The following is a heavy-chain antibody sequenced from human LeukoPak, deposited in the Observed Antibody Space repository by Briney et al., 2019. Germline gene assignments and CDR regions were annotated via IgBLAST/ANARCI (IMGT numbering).Heavy chain of an antibody. CDR3: ARGLRITMVRGVTMDV. D-gene: IGHD3-10*01. V-gene: IGHV4-34*01. Sequence: SETLSLTCAVYGGSFSGYYWSWIRQTPGKGLEWIGEINHSGSTNYNPSLKSRVTISVDTSKNQFSLKLSSVTAADTAVYYCARGLRITMVRGVTMDVWGKGTTVTVSS. CDR1: GGSFSGYY. CDR2: INHSGST. J-gene: IGHJ6*04.